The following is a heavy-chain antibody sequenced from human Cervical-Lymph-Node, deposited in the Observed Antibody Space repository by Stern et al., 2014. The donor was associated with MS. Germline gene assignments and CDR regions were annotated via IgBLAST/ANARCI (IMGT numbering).Heavy chain of an antibody. CDR1: GFTFGDYA. V-gene: IGHV3-49*03. Sequence: VQLVESGGGFVQPGRSLRLSCTVSGFTFGDYAMSWFRQAPGTGLEWVGFLRTEPYGATTDYAASVKGRFTISRDDSKSIAYLQLNSLKAEDTAVYYCTRVRWVRGVNENWFDPWGQGTLVTGSS. J-gene: IGHJ5*02. CDR3: TRVRWVRGVNENWFDP. D-gene: IGHD3-10*01. CDR2: LRTEPYGATT.